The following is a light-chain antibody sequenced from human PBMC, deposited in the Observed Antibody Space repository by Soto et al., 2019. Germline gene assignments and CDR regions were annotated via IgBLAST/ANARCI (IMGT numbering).Light chain of an antibody. CDR1: QSVSSN. CDR2: GAS. V-gene: IGKV3-11*01. CDR3: QQRSNWPIT. Sequence: EFVLTQTPATLSLSPGERATLSCRSSQSVSSNLAWYQQKPGQAPRLLIYGASTRATGIPARFSGSGSGTDFTLTISSLEPEDFAVYYCQQRSNWPITFGQGTRLEIK. J-gene: IGKJ5*01.